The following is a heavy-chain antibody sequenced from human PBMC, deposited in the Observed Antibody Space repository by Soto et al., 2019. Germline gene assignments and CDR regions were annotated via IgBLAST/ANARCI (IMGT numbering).Heavy chain of an antibody. CDR3: ARVYYYGSGSYYNFFDY. CDR1: GSSISGGDYY. J-gene: IGHJ4*02. Sequence: PSETLSLTCTVSGSSISGGDYYWGWIRQPPGKGLEWIGYIYYSGSTYYNPSLKSRVTISVDTSKNQFSMKLSSVTAADTAVYYCARVYYYGSGSYYNFFDYWGQGTLVTVSS. CDR2: IYYSGST. D-gene: IGHD3-10*01. V-gene: IGHV4-30-4*01.